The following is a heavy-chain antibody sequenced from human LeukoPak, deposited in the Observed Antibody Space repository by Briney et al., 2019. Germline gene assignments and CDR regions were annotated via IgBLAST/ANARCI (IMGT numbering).Heavy chain of an antibody. CDR3: ARDVEEYYYGSGSYPRY. V-gene: IGHV4-61*02. D-gene: IGHD3-10*01. CDR1: GDSISSGDYY. CDR2: ISSSGST. Sequence: SETLSLTCTVSGDSISSGDYYWSWIRQPAGKGLEWIGRISSSGSTNYNPSLKSRVTISVDTSKNQFSLKLSSVTAADTAVYYCARDVEEYYYGSGSYPRYWGQGTLVTVSS. J-gene: IGHJ4*02.